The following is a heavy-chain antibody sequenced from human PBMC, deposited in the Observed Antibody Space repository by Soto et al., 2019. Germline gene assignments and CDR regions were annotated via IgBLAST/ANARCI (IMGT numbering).Heavy chain of an antibody. V-gene: IGHV3-23*01. CDR1: GFTFSSYA. Sequence: VQLLESGGDLVQPGGSLRLSCAASGFTFSSYAMSWVRQAPGKGLEWVSTFSGIGDTYYADSVKGRFTVSRDDSKNTLFLNMNSLRAADTAIYYCAKGERALITYGPFDPWGQGTLVTVSS. CDR3: AKGERALITYGPFDP. CDR2: FSGIGDT. D-gene: IGHD4-17*01. J-gene: IGHJ5*02.